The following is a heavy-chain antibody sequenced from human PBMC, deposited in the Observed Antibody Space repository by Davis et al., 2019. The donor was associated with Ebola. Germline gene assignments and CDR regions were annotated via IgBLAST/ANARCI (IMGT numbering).Heavy chain of an antibody. Sequence: ASVKVSCKASGYTFTVYYMHWVRQAPGQGLEWMGRINPSSGGTNYAQKFQGRATMTRDTSTSTVYMELSSLRSDDTAVYYCVTFLEQWLAYWGQGTLVTVSS. D-gene: IGHD6-19*01. CDR1: GYTFTVYY. CDR3: VTFLEQWLAY. J-gene: IGHJ4*02. V-gene: IGHV1-2*06. CDR2: INPSSGGT.